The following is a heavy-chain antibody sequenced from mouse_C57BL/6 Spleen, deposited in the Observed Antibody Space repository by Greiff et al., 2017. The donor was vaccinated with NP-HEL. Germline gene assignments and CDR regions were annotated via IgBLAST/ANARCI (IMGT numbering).Heavy chain of an antibody. CDR1: GYTFTSYW. J-gene: IGHJ2*01. Sequence: QVQLQQPGAELVRPGSSVKLSCKASGYTFTSYWMHWVKQRPIQGLEWIGNIDPSDSATHYNQKFKDKATLTVDKSSSTAYMQLSSLTSEDSAVYYCAREGYYGSFYYFDYWGQGTTLTVSS. CDR2: IDPSDSAT. CDR3: AREGYYGSFYYFDY. V-gene: IGHV1-52*01. D-gene: IGHD1-1*01.